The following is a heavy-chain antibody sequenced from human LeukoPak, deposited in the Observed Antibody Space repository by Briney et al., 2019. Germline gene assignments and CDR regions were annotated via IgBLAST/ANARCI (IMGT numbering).Heavy chain of an antibody. V-gene: IGHV1-69*02. CDR2: IIPILGIA. D-gene: IGHD2-2*01. Sequence: ASVKVSCKASGGTFSSYTISWVRQAPGQGLEWMGRIIPILGIANYAQKFQGRVTITADESTSTAYMELSSLRSEDTAVYYCASYFRTRGNYYYYMDVWGKGTTVTVSS. CDR3: ASYFRTRGNYYYYMDV. CDR1: GGTFSSYT. J-gene: IGHJ6*03.